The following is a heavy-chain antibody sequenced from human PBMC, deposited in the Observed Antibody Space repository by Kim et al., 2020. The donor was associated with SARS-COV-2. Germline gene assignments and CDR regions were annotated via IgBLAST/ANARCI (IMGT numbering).Heavy chain of an antibody. J-gene: IGHJ4*02. CDR2: T. V-gene: IGHV5-51*06. D-gene: IGHD3-10*01. CDR3: ARGSEWNFDY. Sequence: TRYSPSFQGRVTIAADESISTAYLQWNCLKASDSAMYYCARGSEWNFDYWGQGTLVTVSS.